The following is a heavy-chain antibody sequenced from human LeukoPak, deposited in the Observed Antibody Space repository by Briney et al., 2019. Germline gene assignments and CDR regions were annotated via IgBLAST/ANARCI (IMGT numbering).Heavy chain of an antibody. CDR1: GGSFSGYY. J-gene: IGHJ6*04. CDR2: INHSGST. Sequence: SETLSLTCAVYGGSFSGYYWSWFRQPPGKGLEWIGEINHSGSTNYNPSLKSRVTISVDTSKNQFSLKLSSVTAADTAVYYCARGRIVRYYYYGMDVWGKGTTVTVSS. V-gene: IGHV4-34*01. CDR3: ARGRIVRYYYYGMDV. D-gene: IGHD1-26*01.